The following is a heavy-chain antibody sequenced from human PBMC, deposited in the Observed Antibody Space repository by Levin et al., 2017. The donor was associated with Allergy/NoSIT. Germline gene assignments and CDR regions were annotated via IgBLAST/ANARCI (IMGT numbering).Heavy chain of an antibody. Sequence: GGSLRLSCAASGFTFSSYGMHWVRQAQGKGLEWVAVISSEGRKKFYADSLKGRFTISRDNSKNTLDLQMNSLRAEDTAVYYCAKDVYGSGWYPLGNDAFEMWGQGTKVSVSS. D-gene: IGHD6-19*01. CDR3: AKDVYGSGWYPLGNDAFEM. V-gene: IGHV3-30*18. CDR1: GFTFSSYG. CDR2: ISSEGRKK. J-gene: IGHJ3*02.